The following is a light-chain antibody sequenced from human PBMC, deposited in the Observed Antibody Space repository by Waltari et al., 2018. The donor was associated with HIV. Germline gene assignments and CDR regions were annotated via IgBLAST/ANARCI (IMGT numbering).Light chain of an antibody. CDR1: RSNVGAGYD. J-gene: IGLJ7*01. CDR3: QSYDRSLSGGV. Sequence: QSVLTQPPSVSGAPGQTVTISCTGSRSNVGAGYDLHWYQHLPGRAPKRLIYGNTNRPSGVPDRVSVSQSGTSACLVITGLQAEDEADYYCQSYDRSLSGGVFGGGTRLTVL. CDR2: GNT. V-gene: IGLV1-40*01.